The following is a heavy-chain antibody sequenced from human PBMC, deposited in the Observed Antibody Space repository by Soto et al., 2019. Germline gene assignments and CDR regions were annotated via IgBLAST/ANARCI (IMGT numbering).Heavy chain of an antibody. CDR2: IWYDGSNK. D-gene: IGHD6-19*01. Sequence: QVQLVESGGGVAQPGRSLRLSCTVSGFTFSRHAMHWVRQAPGKGLEWVTQIWYDGSNKYYAESVKGRFTISRDNSKNTLYLQMNSLRVEDTAVYYCARDGQGLAPYALDVWGQGTSVTVSS. CDR1: GFTFSRHA. CDR3: ARDGQGLAPYALDV. V-gene: IGHV3-33*01. J-gene: IGHJ6*02.